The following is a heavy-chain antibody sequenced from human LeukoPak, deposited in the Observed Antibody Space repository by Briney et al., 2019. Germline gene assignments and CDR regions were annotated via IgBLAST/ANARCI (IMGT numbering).Heavy chain of an antibody. V-gene: IGHV1-2*04. CDR2: INPNSGGT. CDR1: GYTFTGYY. CDR3: ARIGGYSGYDSDSDIYYYYGMDV. J-gene: IGHJ6*02. Sequence: ASVKVSCKASGYTFTGYYMHWVRQAPGQGLEWMGWINPNSGGTNYAQKFQGWVTMTRGTSISTAYMELSRLRSDDTAVYYCARIGGYSGYDSDSDIYYYYGMDVWGQGTTVTVSS. D-gene: IGHD5-12*01.